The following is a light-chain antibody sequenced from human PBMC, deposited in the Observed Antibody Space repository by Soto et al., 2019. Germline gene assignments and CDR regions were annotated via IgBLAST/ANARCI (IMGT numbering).Light chain of an antibody. J-gene: IGKJ4*01. CDR2: DAS. Sequence: VITQSPDTLSASPGERVSLSCRASQSVSGYLAWYLQKPGQAPRLLIYDASNRETGIPARFSCSGAGTECTRPISRLEPEDFEVDYCQQYGSSPLTFGGGTQVDIK. CDR1: QSVSGY. CDR3: QQYGSSPLT. V-gene: IGKV3-20*01.